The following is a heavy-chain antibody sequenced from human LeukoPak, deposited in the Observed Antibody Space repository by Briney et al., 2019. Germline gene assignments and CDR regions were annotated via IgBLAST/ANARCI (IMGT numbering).Heavy chain of an antibody. D-gene: IGHD3-22*01. CDR1: GFTFGDYA. CDR2: ISSSGSTI. CDR3: AEGGYYYDSSGYFPDAFDI. V-gene: IGHV3-48*03. J-gene: IGHJ3*02. Sequence: GGSLRLSCTASGFTFGDYAMNWVRQAPGKGLEWVSYISSSGSTIYYADSVKGRFTISRDNAKNSLYLQMSSLRAEDTAVYYCAEGGYYYDSSGYFPDAFDIWGQGTMVTVSS.